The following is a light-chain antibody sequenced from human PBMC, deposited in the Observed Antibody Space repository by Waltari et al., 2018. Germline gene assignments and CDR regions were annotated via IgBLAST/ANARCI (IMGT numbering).Light chain of an antibody. Sequence: QSALTQPASVSGSPGQTITISCTGGSTDVGGYDYVPCFQQPPGTAPKLIIYDVNIRPAGISARFSGSKSGNTASLTISGLQADDESDYHCSSYTSSNTWVFGGGTRLTVL. V-gene: IGLV2-14*03. CDR2: DVN. J-gene: IGLJ3*02. CDR3: SSYTSSNTWV. CDR1: STDVGGYDY.